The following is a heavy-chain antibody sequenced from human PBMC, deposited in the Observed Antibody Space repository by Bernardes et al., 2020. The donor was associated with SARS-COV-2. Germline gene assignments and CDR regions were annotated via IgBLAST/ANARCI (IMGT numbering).Heavy chain of an antibody. CDR1: GGSFSGYY. CDR2: INHSGST. Sequence: SETLSLTCAVYGGSFSGYYWSWIRQPPGKGLEWIGEINHSGSTNYNPSPKSRVTISVDTSKNQFSLKLSSVTAADTAVYYCASASKLRYFDWLYYYYFDYWGQGTLITVSS. D-gene: IGHD3-9*01. V-gene: IGHV4-34*01. CDR3: ASASKLRYFDWLYYYYFDY. J-gene: IGHJ4*02.